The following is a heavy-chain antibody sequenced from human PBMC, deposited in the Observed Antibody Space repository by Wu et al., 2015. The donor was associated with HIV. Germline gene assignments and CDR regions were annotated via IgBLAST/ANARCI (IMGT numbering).Heavy chain of an antibody. J-gene: IGHJ4*02. CDR1: GGSFSNYG. CDR2: IIPVFGPA. D-gene: IGHD2-2*01. V-gene: IGHV1-69*13. CDR3: ATVDLSRYCSSNTCYELDY. Sequence: QVQVVQSGAEVKKPGSSVKVSCRVSGGSFSNYGISWVRQAPGQGLEWMGRIIPVFGPANYAQKFQGRVTITADESTRTAYMELYSLRSEDTAVYYCATVDLSRYCSSNTCYELDYWGQGTLVTVSS.